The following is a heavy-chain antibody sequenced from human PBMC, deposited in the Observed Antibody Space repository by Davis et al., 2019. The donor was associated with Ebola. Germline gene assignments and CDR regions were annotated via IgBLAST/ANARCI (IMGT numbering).Heavy chain of an antibody. CDR2: ISASNGNT. V-gene: IGHV1-18*04. CDR3: ALRLRYYYGMDV. J-gene: IGHJ6*02. CDR1: GYTFTSYG. Sequence: ASVKVSCKASGYTFTSYGISWVRQAPGQGLEWMGWISASNGNTDYAQKLQGRVTMTTDTSTSTAYMELGSLRSDDTAVYYCALRLRYYYGMDVWGQGTTVTVSS. D-gene: IGHD4-17*01.